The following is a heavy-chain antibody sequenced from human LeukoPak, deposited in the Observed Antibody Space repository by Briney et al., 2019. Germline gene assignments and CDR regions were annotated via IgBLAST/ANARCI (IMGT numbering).Heavy chain of an antibody. Sequence: KASETLSLTCTVSGGSISGNYYWSWIRQPAGKGLEWIGRIYARGNTNYNPSLKSRVTISVDTSKNQFSLKLSSVTAADTAVYYCAREVGGATAHWGQGTLVTVSS. D-gene: IGHD1-26*01. CDR2: IYARGNT. CDR1: GGSISGNYY. V-gene: IGHV4-61*02. J-gene: IGHJ4*02. CDR3: AREVGGATAH.